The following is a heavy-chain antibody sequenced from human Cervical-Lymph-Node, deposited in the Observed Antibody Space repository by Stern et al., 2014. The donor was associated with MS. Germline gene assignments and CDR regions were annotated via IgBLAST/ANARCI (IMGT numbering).Heavy chain of an antibody. Sequence: VQLVESGPGLVKPSQTLSLICTVSGASISTVGYYWSWFRQRPGKGLEWFGYISAIGSSYSNPPLKSRVSISLDTSKNHFSLNLSSVTAADTALYYCARSDRLWGSFDYWGQGTLVAVSS. J-gene: IGHJ4*02. D-gene: IGHD3-16*01. CDR2: ISAIGSS. CDR1: GASISTVGYY. V-gene: IGHV4-31*03. CDR3: ARSDRLWGSFDY.